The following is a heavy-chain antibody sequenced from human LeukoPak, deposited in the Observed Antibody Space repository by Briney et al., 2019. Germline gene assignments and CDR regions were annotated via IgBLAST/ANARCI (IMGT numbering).Heavy chain of an antibody. J-gene: IGHJ4*02. D-gene: IGHD2-15*01. V-gene: IGHV3-23*01. CDR1: GFTFSSQW. Sequence: GGSLRLSCAVSGFTFSSQWMSWVRQAPGKGLEWVSSISSTGGTTYYADSVKGRFTIYRDNAKNTLYLQMNSLRAEDTAVYYCASGSAGPSGGSFLVDWGQGTLVTVSS. CDR3: ASGSAGPSGGSFLVD. CDR2: ISSTGGTT.